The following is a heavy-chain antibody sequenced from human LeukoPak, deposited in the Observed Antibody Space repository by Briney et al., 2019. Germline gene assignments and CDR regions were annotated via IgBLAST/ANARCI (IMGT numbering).Heavy chain of an antibody. J-gene: IGHJ3*02. D-gene: IGHD3-9*01. CDR2: VNPNSGNT. CDR1: GFTFTTYD. Sequence: ASVKVSCKASGFTFTTYDINWVRQATGQGLEWMGWVNPNSGNTGYAQKFQGRVTMTRNTSISTAYMELSSLPSEDTAVYYCTRAPINRSDAFDMWGRGTMVTVSS. V-gene: IGHV1-8*01. CDR3: TRAPINRSDAFDM.